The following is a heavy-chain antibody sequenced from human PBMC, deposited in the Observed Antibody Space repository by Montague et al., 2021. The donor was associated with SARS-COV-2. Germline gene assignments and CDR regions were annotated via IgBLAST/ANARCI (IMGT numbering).Heavy chain of an antibody. CDR1: GISLSTSGVG. CDR2: IYWDDDE. Sequence: PALVKPTQTLTLTCTFSGISLSTSGVGVAWIRQPPGKALEWLALIYWDDDERYSPSMRSRLTITKDTSENQVVLRMTNVDPMDTATYYCAPLGFDSRSYYTPHNWFDPWGQGILVTVSS. J-gene: IGHJ5*02. V-gene: IGHV2-5*02. CDR3: APLGFDSRSYYTPHNWFDP. D-gene: IGHD3-10*01.